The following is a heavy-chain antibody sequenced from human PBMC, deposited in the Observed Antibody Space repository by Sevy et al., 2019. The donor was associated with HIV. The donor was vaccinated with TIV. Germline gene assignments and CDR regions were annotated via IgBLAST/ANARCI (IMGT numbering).Heavy chain of an antibody. CDR2: ISGSGGST. D-gene: IGHD2-2*01. V-gene: IGHV3-23*01. CDR3: AKGYCSSTSCYVGYYYYGMDV. J-gene: IGHJ6*02. Sequence: GGSLRLSCAASGFTFSSYAMSWVRQAPGKGLEWVSAISGSGGSTYYADSVKGRFTISRDNSKNMLDLQMNSLRAEDTAVYYCAKGYCSSTSCYVGYYYYGMDVWGQGTTVTVSS. CDR1: GFTFSSYA.